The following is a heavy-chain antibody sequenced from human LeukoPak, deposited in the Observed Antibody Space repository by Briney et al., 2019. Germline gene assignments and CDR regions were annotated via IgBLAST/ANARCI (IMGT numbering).Heavy chain of an antibody. Sequence: GGSLRLSCAASGFTFSSYSMNWVRQAPGKGLEWVSSISSSSSYIYYADSVKGRFTISRDNAKNSLYLQMNSLRAEDTAVYYCARGPNPAHFDHWGQGTLVTVSS. V-gene: IGHV3-21*01. CDR1: GFTFSSYS. CDR2: ISSSSSYI. CDR3: ARGPNPAHFDH. J-gene: IGHJ4*02. D-gene: IGHD4/OR15-4a*01.